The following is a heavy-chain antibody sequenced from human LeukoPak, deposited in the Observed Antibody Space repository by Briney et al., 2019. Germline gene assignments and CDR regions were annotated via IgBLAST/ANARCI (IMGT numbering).Heavy chain of an antibody. CDR2: IKSKTDGGTT. CDR1: GFTFSNAW. V-gene: IGHV3-15*01. CDR3: TTVTYYDILTGTFYFDY. D-gene: IGHD3-9*01. J-gene: IGHJ4*02. Sequence: GGSLRLSCAASGFTFSNAWMSWVRQAPGKGLDWVGRIKSKTDGGTTDYAAPVKGRFTISRDDSKNTLYLQMNSLKTEDTAVYYCTTVTYYDILTGTFYFDYWGQGTLVTVSS.